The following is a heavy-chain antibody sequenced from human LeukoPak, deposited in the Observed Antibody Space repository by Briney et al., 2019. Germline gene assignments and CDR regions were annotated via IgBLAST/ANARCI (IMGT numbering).Heavy chain of an antibody. D-gene: IGHD2-2*01. Sequence: GGSLRLSCAASGFTFSSYGMHWVRQAPGKGLEWVAVIWYDGSNKYYADSVKGRFTISRDNPKNTLYLQLNNLRAEDTAVYYCAREAGSTTYWGQGTLVTVSS. CDR1: GFTFSSYG. V-gene: IGHV3-33*01. CDR2: IWYDGSNK. J-gene: IGHJ4*02. CDR3: AREAGSTTY.